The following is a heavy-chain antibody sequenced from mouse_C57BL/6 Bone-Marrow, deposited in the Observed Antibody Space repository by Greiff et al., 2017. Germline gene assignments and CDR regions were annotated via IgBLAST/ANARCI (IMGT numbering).Heavy chain of an antibody. D-gene: IGHD2-3*01. CDR1: GIDFSRYW. CDR2: INPDSSTI. CDR3: ARRGYDGYYLYAMDY. Sequence: VQLQQSGGGLVQPGGSLKLSCAASGIDFSRYWMSWVRRAPGKGLEWIGEINPDSSTINYAPSLKDKFIISRDNAKNTLDLQMSKVRSEDTALYYCARRGYDGYYLYAMDYWGQGTSVTVSS. J-gene: IGHJ4*01. V-gene: IGHV4-1*01.